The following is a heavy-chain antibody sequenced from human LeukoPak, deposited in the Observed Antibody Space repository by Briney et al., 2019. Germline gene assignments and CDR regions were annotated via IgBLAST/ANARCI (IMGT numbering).Heavy chain of an antibody. V-gene: IGHV1-2*02. CDR3: ARALGSGGYFDY. CDR2: INPNSGGT. CDR1: GYTFSGYY. J-gene: IGHJ4*02. Sequence: ASVKVSCKASGYTFSGYYMHWVRQAPGQGLEWMGWINPNSGGTNYAQKFQGRVTMTRDTSITTAYMEVRRLRSDDTAVYYCARALGSGGYFDYWGQGSLVTVSS. D-gene: IGHD7-27*01.